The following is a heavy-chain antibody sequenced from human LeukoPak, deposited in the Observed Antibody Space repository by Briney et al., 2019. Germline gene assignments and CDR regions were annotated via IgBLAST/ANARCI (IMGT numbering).Heavy chain of an antibody. Sequence: SVKVSCKASGGTFSSYAISWGRQAPGQGLEWMGGIIPIVDTANYAQKFQGRVTITADESTSTAYMELSSLRSEDTAVYYCARARFLEWLSPFDYWGQGTLVTVSS. D-gene: IGHD3-3*01. J-gene: IGHJ4*02. V-gene: IGHV1-69*13. CDR1: GGTFSSYA. CDR3: ARARFLEWLSPFDY. CDR2: IIPIVDTA.